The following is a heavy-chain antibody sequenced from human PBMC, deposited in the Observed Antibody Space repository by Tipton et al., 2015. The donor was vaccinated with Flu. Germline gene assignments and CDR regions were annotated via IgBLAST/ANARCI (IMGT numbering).Heavy chain of an antibody. D-gene: IGHD5-24*01. CDR2: IKQDGSEK. CDR3: ARLRDNY. CDR1: GFSFSNHW. Sequence: GSLRLSCATSGFSFSNHWMNWVRQAPGKGLEWVANIKQDGSEKYYVDSVKGRFTISRDNAKNSMYLQMNNLRAEDTAVYYCARLRDNYWGQGTLVTVSS. J-gene: IGHJ4*02. V-gene: IGHV3-7*01.